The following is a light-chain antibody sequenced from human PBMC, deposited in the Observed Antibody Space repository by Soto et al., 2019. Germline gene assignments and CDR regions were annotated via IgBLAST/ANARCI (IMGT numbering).Light chain of an antibody. CDR2: KAS. CDR1: QSISSW. V-gene: IGKV1-5*03. Sequence: DIQMTQSPSTLSASVGDRVTITCRASQSISSWLAWYQQKPGKAPKLLIYKASSLESGVPSRFSGSGSGTEFTLTISSLQPDDFATYYCQQYNSYSVWTFGQGTKVDI. CDR3: QQYNSYSVWT. J-gene: IGKJ1*01.